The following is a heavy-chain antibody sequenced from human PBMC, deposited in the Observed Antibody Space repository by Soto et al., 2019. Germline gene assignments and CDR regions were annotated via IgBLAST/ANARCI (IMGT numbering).Heavy chain of an antibody. Sequence: QVQLVQPGAEVKKPGASVKVSCKASGYTFTSYGISWVRQAPGQGLEWMGWISAYNGNTNYAQKLQGRVTMTTDTSKSPAYLELRSLRSDDTAVYYCARDEEWTRDYDILTGYRRAAFDYWGQGTLVTVSS. J-gene: IGHJ4*02. CDR3: ARDEEWTRDYDILTGYRRAAFDY. V-gene: IGHV1-18*01. CDR2: ISAYNGNT. CDR1: GYTFTSYG. D-gene: IGHD3-9*01.